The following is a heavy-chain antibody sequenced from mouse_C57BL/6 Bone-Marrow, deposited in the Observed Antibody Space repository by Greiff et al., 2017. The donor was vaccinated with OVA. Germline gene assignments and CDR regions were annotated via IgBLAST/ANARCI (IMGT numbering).Heavy chain of an antibody. CDR2: IRLKSDNYAT. CDR1: GFPFSNYW. V-gene: IGHV6-3*01. J-gene: IGHJ1*03. Sequence: EVKVEESGGGLVQPGGSMKLSCVASGFPFSNYWMNWVRQSPEKGLEWVAQIRLKSDNYATHYAESVKGRFTISRDDSKSSVYLQMNNLRAEDTGIYYCTADWYFDVWGTGTTVTVSS. CDR3: TADWYFDV.